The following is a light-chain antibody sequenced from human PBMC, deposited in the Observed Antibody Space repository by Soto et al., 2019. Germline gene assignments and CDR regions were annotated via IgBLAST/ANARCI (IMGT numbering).Light chain of an antibody. CDR3: QQYNRY. Sequence: DIHMTQSPSTLSASVGDRVTITCRASQDIGTWLAWYQQKPGKAPKVLIYKASSLESGVPSRFSGSGSGTEFTLTISSLQPDYFATYYCQQYNRYFGQGTKLEMK. CDR1: QDIGTW. V-gene: IGKV1-5*03. CDR2: KAS. J-gene: IGKJ2*01.